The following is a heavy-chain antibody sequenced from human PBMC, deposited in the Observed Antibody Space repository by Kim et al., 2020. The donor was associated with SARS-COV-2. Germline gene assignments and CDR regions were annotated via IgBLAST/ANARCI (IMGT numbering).Heavy chain of an antibody. CDR1: GFTFSSYA. CDR3: ARETNYGSGSYDY. CDR2: ISYDGSNK. Sequence: GGSLRLSCAASGFTFSSYAMHWVRQAPGKGLEWVAVISYDGSNKYYADSVKGRFTISRDNSKNTLYLQMNSLRAEDTAVYYCARETNYGSGSYDYWGQGTLVTVSS. J-gene: IGHJ4*02. D-gene: IGHD3-10*01. V-gene: IGHV3-30*04.